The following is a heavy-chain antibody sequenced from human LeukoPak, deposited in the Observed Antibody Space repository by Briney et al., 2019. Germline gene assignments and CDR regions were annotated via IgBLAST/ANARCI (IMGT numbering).Heavy chain of an antibody. D-gene: IGHD1-26*01. CDR1: GGTFSSYA. J-gene: IGHJ4*02. CDR2: IIPILGIA. Sequence: SVKVSCKASGGTFSSYAISWVRQAPGQGLEWMGRIIPILGIANYAQKFQGRVTITADKSTSAAYMELSSLRSEDTAVYYCARDSEVGGATVYWGQGTLVTVSS. V-gene: IGHV1-69*04. CDR3: ARDSEVGGATVY.